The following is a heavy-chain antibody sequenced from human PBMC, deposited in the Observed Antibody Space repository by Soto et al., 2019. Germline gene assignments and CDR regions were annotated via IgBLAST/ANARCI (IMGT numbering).Heavy chain of an antibody. CDR1: GFSFSTTW. D-gene: IGHD6-13*01. Sequence: EVQLVESGGDLVQPGGSLRLSCAASGFSFSTTWMHWVRQAPGKGLEWVSRINSDGSTTYADSVRGRFTISRDNDENTLYLQMNSLRDVDTAVYYCARDWYYTLDYWGQGTLVTVSS. CDR2: INSDGST. V-gene: IGHV3-74*01. CDR3: ARDWYYTLDY. J-gene: IGHJ4*02.